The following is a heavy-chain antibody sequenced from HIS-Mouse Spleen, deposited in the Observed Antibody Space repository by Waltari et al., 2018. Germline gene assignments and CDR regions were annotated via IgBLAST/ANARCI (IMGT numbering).Heavy chain of an antibody. CDR1: GGTSSSSSYY. J-gene: IGHJ4*02. CDR3: ARRRGWFDY. D-gene: IGHD6-19*01. Sequence: QLQLQESGPGLVKPSETLSLTRTVSGGTSSSSSYYWGWIRQPPGKGLEWIGSIYYSGSTYYNPSLKSRVTISVDTSKNQFSLKLSSVTAADTAVYYCARRRGWFDYWGQGTLVTVSS. V-gene: IGHV4-39*01. CDR2: IYYSGST.